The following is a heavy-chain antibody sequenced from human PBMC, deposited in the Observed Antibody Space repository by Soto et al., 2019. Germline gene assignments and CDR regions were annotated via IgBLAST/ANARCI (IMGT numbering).Heavy chain of an antibody. CDR1: GLTFAYAW. CDR2: VKSRTSGGTT. Sequence: GGTLRLSCAASGLTFAYAWKTWLRQAPGKGLEWVGRVKSRTSGGTTDYGAHVRGRFTISRDDSTTTLYLQMNSLKTEDTAVYYCTTAYSDSSSYHGGDAFDIWGQGTTVTVSS. J-gene: IGHJ3*02. V-gene: IGHV3-15*01. D-gene: IGHD3-22*01. CDR3: TTAYSDSSSYHGGDAFDI.